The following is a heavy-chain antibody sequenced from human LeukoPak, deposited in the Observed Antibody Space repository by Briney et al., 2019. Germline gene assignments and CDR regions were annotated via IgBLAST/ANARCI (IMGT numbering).Heavy chain of an antibody. CDR3: ARIRGSYFFDY. CDR1: GFTFDDYA. V-gene: IGHV3-21*01. J-gene: IGHJ4*02. Sequence: GGSPRLSCAASGFTFDDYAMHWVRQAPGKGLEWVSSISSSSSYIYYADSVKGRFTISRDNAKNSLYLQMNSLRAEDTAVYYCARIRGSYFFDYWGQGTLVTVSS. CDR2: ISSSSSYI. D-gene: IGHD1-26*01.